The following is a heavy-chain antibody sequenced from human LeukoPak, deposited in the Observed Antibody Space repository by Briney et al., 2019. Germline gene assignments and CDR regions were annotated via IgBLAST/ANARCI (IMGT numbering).Heavy chain of an antibody. D-gene: IGHD7-27*01. CDR2: INPNSGGT. CDR3: ARDFSVNWDFDY. Sequence: GASVKVSCKASGYTFTGYYMHWVRQAPGQGLEWMGWINPNSGGTNYAQKFQGRVTMTRDTSTSTVYMELSSLRSEDTAVYYCARDFSVNWDFDYWGQGTLVTVSS. J-gene: IGHJ4*02. CDR1: GYTFTGYY. V-gene: IGHV1-2*02.